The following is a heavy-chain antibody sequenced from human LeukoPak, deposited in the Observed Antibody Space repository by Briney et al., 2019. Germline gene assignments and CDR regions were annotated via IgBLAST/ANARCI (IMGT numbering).Heavy chain of an antibody. J-gene: IGHJ3*02. CDR1: GSTFSSYS. V-gene: IGHV3-21*01. CDR2: ISSSSSYI. D-gene: IGHD2-15*01. Sequence: PGGSLRLSCAASGSTFSSYSMNWVRQAPGKGLEWVSSISSSSSYIYYADSVKGRFTISRDNAKNSLYLQMNSLRAEDTAVYYCASSSYTPYAFDIWGQGTMVTVSS. CDR3: ASSSYTPYAFDI.